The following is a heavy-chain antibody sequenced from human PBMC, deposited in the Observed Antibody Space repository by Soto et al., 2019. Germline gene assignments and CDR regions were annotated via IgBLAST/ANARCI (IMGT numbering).Heavy chain of an antibody. V-gene: IGHV4-4*02. CDR2: VYHSGTT. CDR3: ARLTDSTGYYVPFDF. Sequence: SETLSLTCAVSGDSISTTNWWSWVRQPPGKGLECIGEVYHSGTTNYNPSLKSRVTISVDKSKNQFSLNLRSVTAADTAVYYCARLTDSTGYYVPFDFWGPGSLVTVSS. CDR1: GDSISTTNW. J-gene: IGHJ4*02. D-gene: IGHD3-22*01.